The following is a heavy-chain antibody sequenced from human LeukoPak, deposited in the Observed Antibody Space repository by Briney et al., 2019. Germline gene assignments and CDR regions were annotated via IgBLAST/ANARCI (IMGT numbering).Heavy chain of an antibody. CDR2: IYYSGST. V-gene: IGHV4-59*01. Sequence: SETLSLTCTVSGGSISSYYWSWIRQPPGKGLEWIGYIYYSGSTNYNPSLKSRVTISVDTSKNQFSLKLSSVTAADTAAYYCARDLDGGTFDYWGQGTLVTVSS. J-gene: IGHJ4*02. CDR1: GGSISSYY. D-gene: IGHD5-24*01. CDR3: ARDLDGGTFDY.